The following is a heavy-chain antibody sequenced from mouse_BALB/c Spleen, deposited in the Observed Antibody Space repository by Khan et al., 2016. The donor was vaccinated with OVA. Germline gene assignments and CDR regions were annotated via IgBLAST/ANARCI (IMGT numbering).Heavy chain of an antibody. D-gene: IGHD4-1*01. CDR3: ASHLTGSFAY. CDR1: GFIFSNYG. J-gene: IGHJ3*01. Sequence: EVQLVESGGDLVKPGGSLKLSCVVSGFIFSNYGMSWVRQTPDKRLEWVATISSAGTYTYYPDSVKGRFTISRINAKNTLYLQMSSLKSEDTAMYYCASHLTGSFAYWGQGTLVTVSA. CDR2: ISSAGTYT. V-gene: IGHV5-6*01.